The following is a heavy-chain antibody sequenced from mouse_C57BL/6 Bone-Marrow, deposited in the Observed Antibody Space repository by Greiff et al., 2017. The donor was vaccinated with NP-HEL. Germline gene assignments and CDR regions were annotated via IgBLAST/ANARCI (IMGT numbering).Heavy chain of an antibody. CDR3: ARYQLRPRYYFDY. CDR2: IYPGSGST. J-gene: IGHJ2*01. V-gene: IGHV1-55*01. D-gene: IGHD3-2*02. CDR1: GYTFTSYW. Sequence: QVQLQHPGAELVKPGASVKMSCKASGYTFTSYWITWVKQRPGQGLEWIGDIYPGSGSTNYNEKFKSKATLTVDTSSSTAYMQLSSLTSEDSAVYYCARYQLRPRYYFDYWGQGTTLTVSS.